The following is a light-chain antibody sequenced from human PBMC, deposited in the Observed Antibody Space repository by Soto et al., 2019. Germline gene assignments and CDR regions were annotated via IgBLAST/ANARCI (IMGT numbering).Light chain of an antibody. Sequence: EIVLTQSPGTLSLSPGERATLSCRASQSVSSSYLAWYQQKPGQAPRLLIYGASSRATGIPDRFSGSGSGTDFTLPISSLEPEDFAVYYCQQYGSSPPYTFGKGTKLEIK. CDR3: QQYGSSPPYT. CDR1: QSVSSSY. V-gene: IGKV3-20*01. J-gene: IGKJ2*01. CDR2: GAS.